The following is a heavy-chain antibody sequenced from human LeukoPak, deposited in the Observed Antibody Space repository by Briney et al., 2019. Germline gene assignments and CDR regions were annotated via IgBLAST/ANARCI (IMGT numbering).Heavy chain of an antibody. J-gene: IGHJ3*02. CDR2: IYYSGST. CDR3: ARGYAATRDDAFDI. V-gene: IGHV4-30-4*01. Sequence: PSETLSLTCTVSGGSISSGDYYWSWIRQPPGKGLEWIGYIYYSGSTYYNPSLKSRVTISVDTSKNQFSLKLSSVTAADTAVYYCARGYAATRDDAFDIWGRGTMVTVSS. CDR1: GGSISSGDYY. D-gene: IGHD1-1*01.